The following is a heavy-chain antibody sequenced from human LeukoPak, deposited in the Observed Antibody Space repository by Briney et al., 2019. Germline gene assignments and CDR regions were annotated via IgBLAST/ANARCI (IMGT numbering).Heavy chain of an antibody. CDR1: GYTFTGYY. CDR3: ARDSGSGIVGATMPYYYYYMDV. CDR2: INPNSGGT. Sequence: AASVKVSCKASGYTFTGYYMHWVRQAPGQGLEWMGWINPNSGGTNYAQKFQGRVTMTRDTSISTAYMELSRLRSDDTAVYYCARDSGSGIVGATMPYYYYYMDVWGKGTTVTVSS. V-gene: IGHV1-2*02. J-gene: IGHJ6*03. D-gene: IGHD1-26*01.